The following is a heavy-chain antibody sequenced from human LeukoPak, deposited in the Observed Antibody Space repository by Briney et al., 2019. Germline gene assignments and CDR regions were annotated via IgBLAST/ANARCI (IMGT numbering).Heavy chain of an antibody. V-gene: IGHV3-74*01. CDR3: ARVSGSYWESAFDI. CDR2: ISTDGSST. Sequence: TGGSLRLSCAASGFTFSNYWMHWVRQAPGKGLVWVSRISTDGSSTSYADSVKGRFTISRDNAKNSLYLQMNSLRAEDTALYYCARVSGSYWESAFDIWGQGTMVTVSS. CDR1: GFTFSNYW. D-gene: IGHD1-26*01. J-gene: IGHJ3*02.